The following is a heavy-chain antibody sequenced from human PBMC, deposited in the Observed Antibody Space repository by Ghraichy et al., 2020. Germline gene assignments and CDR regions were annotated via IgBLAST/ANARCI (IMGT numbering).Heavy chain of an antibody. J-gene: IGHJ4*02. V-gene: IGHV1-24*01. CDR2: FDPEVGKK. CDR3: ATRDVGASASFDY. D-gene: IGHD1-26*01. CDR1: GYSVTELP. Sequence: ASVKVSCKVSGYSVTELPIHWVRQAPGKGLEWMGGFDPEVGKKMNAEKFRGRVTMTEDTATDTAYMELSSLRSEDTAFYFCATRDVGASASFDYWGLGTLVTVSS.